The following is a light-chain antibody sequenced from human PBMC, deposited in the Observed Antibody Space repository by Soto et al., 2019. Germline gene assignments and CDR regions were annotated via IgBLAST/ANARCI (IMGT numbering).Light chain of an antibody. J-gene: IGLJ2*01. V-gene: IGLV2-23*03. Sequence: QSALTQPASVSGSPGQSITISCTGTSSDVGSYNLVSWYQQHPGKAPKVMIYEGSKRPSGVSNRFSGSKSGNTASLTISGLQAEDEAEYYCCSHAGSSTFDVVFGGGTKVTVL. CDR1: SSDVGSYNL. CDR3: CSHAGSSTFDVV. CDR2: EGS.